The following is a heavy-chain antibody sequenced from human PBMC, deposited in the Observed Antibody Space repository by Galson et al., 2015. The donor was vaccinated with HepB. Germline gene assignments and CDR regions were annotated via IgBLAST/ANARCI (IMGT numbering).Heavy chain of an antibody. CDR2: INSNIDGGTT. J-gene: IGHJ4*02. CDR1: GFTFSQAW. D-gene: IGHD3-16*01. V-gene: IGHV3-15*01. CDR3: TTILRSEHYDRSVDFLFGY. Sequence: SLRLSCAASGFTFSQAWLCWVRQAPVEGLGWVGRINSNIDGGTTDYAEPVKERFTISRDDSKKMLSLHMNSLKTVGTALHYCTTILRSEHYDRSVDFLFGYCGQRALV.